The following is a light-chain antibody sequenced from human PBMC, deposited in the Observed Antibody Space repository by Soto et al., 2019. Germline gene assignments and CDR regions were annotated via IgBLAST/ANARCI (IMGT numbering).Light chain of an antibody. CDR1: QSVLYSSNNKNY. J-gene: IGKJ1*01. CDR3: QQYETFSGT. CDR2: WAS. Sequence: DIVMTQSPDSLAVSLGERATINCKSSQSVLYSSNNKNYLAWYQQKPGQPPKLLIYWASTRESGVPDRFSGSGSGTDFTLTISSLQPDDFATYYCQQYETFSGTFGPGTKVDIK. V-gene: IGKV4-1*01.